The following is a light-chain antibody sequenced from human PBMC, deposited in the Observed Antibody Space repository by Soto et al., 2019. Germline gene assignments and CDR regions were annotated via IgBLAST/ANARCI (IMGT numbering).Light chain of an antibody. CDR1: SSDIGAYKY. CDR3: SSYINTNTLA. Sequence: QSVLTQPASVSGSPGQSITISCTGSSSDIGAYKYVSWYQQHPGKAPKLVIFEVNNRPSGVSNRFSGSKSGNTASLTISGLQAEDEADYYCSSYINTNTLAFGGGTKVTVL. CDR2: EVN. J-gene: IGLJ2*01. V-gene: IGLV2-14*01.